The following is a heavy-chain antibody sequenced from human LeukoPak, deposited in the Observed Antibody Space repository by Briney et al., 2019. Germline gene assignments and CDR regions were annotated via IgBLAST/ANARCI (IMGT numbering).Heavy chain of an antibody. CDR3: VRGVRI. V-gene: IGHV4-39*01. J-gene: IGHJ3*02. D-gene: IGHD3-10*01. Sequence: PSETLSLTCTLSGGSISSSSYYWGWIRQPPGKGLEWIGNIYYTGSTHYNPSLKSRVTISVDTSKNQFSLKLSSVTAADTAVYHCVRGVRIWGQGTIVTVSS. CDR1: GGSISSSSYY. CDR2: IYYTGST.